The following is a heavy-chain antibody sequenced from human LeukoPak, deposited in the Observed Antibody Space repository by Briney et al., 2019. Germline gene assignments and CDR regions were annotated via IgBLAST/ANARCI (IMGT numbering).Heavy chain of an antibody. CDR2: INHSGST. V-gene: IGHV4-34*01. CDR1: GGSFSGYY. CDR3: STRGGFLEWLSPFDY. D-gene: IGHD3-3*01. J-gene: IGHJ4*02. Sequence: PSETLSLTCAVYGGSFSGYYWSWIRQPPGKGLEWIGGINHSGSTNYNPSLKSRVTISVDTSKNQFSLKLSSVTAADTAVYYCSTRGGFLEWLSPFDYWGQGTLVTVSS.